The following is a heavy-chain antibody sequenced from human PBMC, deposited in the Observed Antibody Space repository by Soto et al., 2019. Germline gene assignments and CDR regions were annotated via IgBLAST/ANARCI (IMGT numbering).Heavy chain of an antibody. D-gene: IGHD6-13*01. J-gene: IGHJ4*02. V-gene: IGHV4-39*01. Sequence: SETLSLTCTVSGGSISSSSYYWGWIRQPPGKGLEWIGSIYYSGGTYYNPSLKSRVTISVDTSKNQFSLKLSSVTAADTAVYYCARSTSSSSWDYFDYWGQGTLVTVSS. CDR2: IYYSGGT. CDR1: GGSISSSSYY. CDR3: ARSTSSSSWDYFDY.